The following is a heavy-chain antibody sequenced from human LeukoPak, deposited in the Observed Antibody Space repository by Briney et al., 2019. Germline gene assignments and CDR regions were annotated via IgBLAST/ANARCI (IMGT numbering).Heavy chain of an antibody. CDR3: AVAVAGNYFEY. J-gene: IGHJ4*02. CDR2: ISSSSGIM. CDR1: GFTFSSYS. D-gene: IGHD6-19*01. Sequence: GGSLRLSCAASGFTFSSYSMNWVRQAPGKGLEWVSYISSSSGIMYYADSVKGRFTISRDNAKNSLYLQMNSLRAEDTAVYYCAVAVAGNYFEYWGQGTLVTVSS. V-gene: IGHV3-48*04.